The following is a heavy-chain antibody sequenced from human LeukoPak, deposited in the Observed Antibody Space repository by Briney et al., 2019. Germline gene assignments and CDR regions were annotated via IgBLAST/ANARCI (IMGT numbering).Heavy chain of an antibody. CDR3: ARAGHGSYGADFDH. J-gene: IGHJ4*02. Sequence: ASVKVSCKASGYTFTGYYMHWVRQAPGQGLEWMGWINPNSGGTNYAQKFQGRVTMTRDTSISTAYMELSRLRSDDTAVYYCARAGHGSYGADFDHWGQGTLVTVSS. CDR2: INPNSGGT. CDR1: GYTFTGYY. V-gene: IGHV1-2*02. D-gene: IGHD1-26*01.